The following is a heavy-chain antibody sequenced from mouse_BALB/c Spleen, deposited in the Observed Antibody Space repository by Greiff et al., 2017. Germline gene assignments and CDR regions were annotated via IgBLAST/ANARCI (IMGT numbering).Heavy chain of an antibody. CDR3: AKNYDYDAY. CDR2: ISSGGSYT. D-gene: IGHD2-4*01. CDR1: GFTFSSYA. V-gene: IGHV5-9-4*01. J-gene: IGHJ3*01. Sequence: DVKLVESGGGLVKPGGSLKLSCAASGFTFSSYAMSWVRQSPVKRLEWVAEISSGGSYTYYPDTVTGRCTISRDNAKNTLYLEMSSLRSEDTAMYYWAKNYDYDAYWGQGTLVTVSA.